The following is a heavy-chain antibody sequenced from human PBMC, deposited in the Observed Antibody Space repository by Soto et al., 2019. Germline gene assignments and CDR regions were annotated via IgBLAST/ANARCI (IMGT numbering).Heavy chain of an antibody. CDR2: INHSGST. V-gene: IGHV4-34*01. Sequence: SETLSLTCAVYGGSFSGYYWSWIRQPPGKGLEWIGEINHSGSTNYNPSLKSRVTISVDTSKNQFSLKLSSVTAADTAVYYCARLTSDYGSGSDYYYYMDVWGKGTTVTVSS. D-gene: IGHD3-10*01. CDR1: GGSFSGYY. J-gene: IGHJ6*03. CDR3: ARLTSDYGSGSDYYYYMDV.